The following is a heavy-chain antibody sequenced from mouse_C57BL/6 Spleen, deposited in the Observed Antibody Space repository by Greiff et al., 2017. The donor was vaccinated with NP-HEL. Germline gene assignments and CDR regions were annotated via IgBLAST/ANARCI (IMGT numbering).Heavy chain of an antibody. CDR1: GYTFTSYW. CDR2: INPSNGGT. Sequence: QVQLQQSGAELAKPGASVKLSCKASGYTFTSYWMHWVKQRPGQGLEWIGDINPSNGGTNYNEKFKSKATLTVDKSSITAYMQLSSLTSEDSAVYYCARSPIYYYGPLDYWGQGTTLTVSS. CDR3: ARSPIYYYGPLDY. D-gene: IGHD1-1*01. J-gene: IGHJ2*01. V-gene: IGHV1-53*01.